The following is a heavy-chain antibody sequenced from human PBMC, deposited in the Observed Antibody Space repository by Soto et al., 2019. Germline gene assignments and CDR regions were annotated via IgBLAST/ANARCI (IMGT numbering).Heavy chain of an antibody. D-gene: IGHD3-9*01. V-gene: IGHV4-30-2*01. CDR2: IYHSGST. CDR3: ASVSDILTQIDY. CDR1: GGSISSGGYS. J-gene: IGHJ4*02. Sequence: SETLSLTCTVSGGSISSGGYSWSWIRQPPGKGLEWIGYIYHSGSTYYNPSLKSRVTISVDRSKNQFSLKLSSVTAADTAVYYCASVSDILTQIDYWGQGTLVTVSS.